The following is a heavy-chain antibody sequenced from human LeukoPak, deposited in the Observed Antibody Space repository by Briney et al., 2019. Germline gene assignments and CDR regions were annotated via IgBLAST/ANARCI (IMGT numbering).Heavy chain of an antibody. J-gene: IGHJ4*02. CDR2: INKDGSEG. V-gene: IGHV3-7*01. CDR3: SRSLDY. Sequence: GGSLRLSCAASGFTFSDYSMDWVRLAPGKGMEWVANINKDGSEGYSADSVKGRFTISRDNAKNSLYLQMNRLRTEDTAVYYCSRSLDYWGPGALVTVSS. CDR1: GFTFSDYS.